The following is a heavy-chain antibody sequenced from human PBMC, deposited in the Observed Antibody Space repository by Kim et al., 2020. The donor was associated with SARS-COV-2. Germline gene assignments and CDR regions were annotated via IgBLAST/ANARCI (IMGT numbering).Heavy chain of an antibody. V-gene: IGHV3-30*02. CDR3: AKSLGGYWYFDL. Sequence: KYNADSVKGRFPIARDNSKNALHLKMNSLRAEDTAVYYCAKSLGGYWYFDLWGRGTLVTASS. J-gene: IGHJ2*01. CDR2: K. D-gene: IGHD2-15*01.